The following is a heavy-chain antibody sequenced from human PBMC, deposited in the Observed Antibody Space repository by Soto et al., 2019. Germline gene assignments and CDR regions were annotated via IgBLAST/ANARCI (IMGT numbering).Heavy chain of an antibody. CDR3: AKAQAWELLFDF. CDR2: IYYSGST. CDR1: GASISSGGYY. Sequence: SETLSLTCTVSGASISSGGYYWSWIRQHPGKGLEWIANIYYSGSTYYNPPLKSRVTISIDTPKNQFSLKLSSVTAADTAVYYCAKAQAWELLFDFWGQGTLVTVSS. V-gene: IGHV4-31*03. D-gene: IGHD1-26*01. J-gene: IGHJ4*02.